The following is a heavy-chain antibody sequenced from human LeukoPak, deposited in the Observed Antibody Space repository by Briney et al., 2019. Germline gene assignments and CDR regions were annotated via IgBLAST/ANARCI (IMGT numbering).Heavy chain of an antibody. J-gene: IGHJ3*02. D-gene: IGHD3-10*02. V-gene: IGHV4-4*07. CDR2: IYTSGST. Sequence: SETLSLTCTVSGGSISSYYWCWIRQPAGKGLEWIGRIYTSGSTNYNPSLKSRVTTSVDTSKNQFSLKLSSVTAADTAVYYCARVFDLIRSNDAFDIWGQGTMVTVSS. CDR1: GGSISSYY. CDR3: ARVFDLIRSNDAFDI.